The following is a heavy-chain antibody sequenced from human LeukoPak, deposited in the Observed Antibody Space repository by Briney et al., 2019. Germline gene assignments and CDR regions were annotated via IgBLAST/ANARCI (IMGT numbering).Heavy chain of an antibody. CDR3: AKDGPYSSGWYDAFDI. D-gene: IGHD6-19*01. CDR2: ISGDGGST. Sequence: QSGGSLRLSCAASGFTFDDYAMHWVRQAPGKGLEWVSLISGDGGSTYYAYSVKGRFTISRDNSKNSLYLQMNSLRTEDTALYYCAKDGPYSSGWYDAFDIWGQGTMVTVSS. V-gene: IGHV3-43*02. J-gene: IGHJ3*02. CDR1: GFTFDDYA.